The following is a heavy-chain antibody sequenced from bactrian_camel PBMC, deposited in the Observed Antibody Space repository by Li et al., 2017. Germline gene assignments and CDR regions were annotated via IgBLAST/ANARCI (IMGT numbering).Heavy chain of an antibody. J-gene: IGHJ6*01. CDR3: VRGYGVGKSDGY. CDR2: IGSGGGST. CDR1: GFTFSTYH. D-gene: IGHD3*01. Sequence: VQLVESGGGLVQPGGSLRLSCTASGFTFSTYHMAWVRQAPGKGLEWVSTIGSGGGSTGYADSVKGRFTISRDNDKNTLYLQLNSLKADDTAMYYCVRGYGVGKSDGYRGQGTQVTVS. V-gene: IGHV3S40*01.